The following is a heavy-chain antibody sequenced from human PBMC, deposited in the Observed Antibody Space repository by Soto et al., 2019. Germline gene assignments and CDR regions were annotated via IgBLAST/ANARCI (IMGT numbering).Heavy chain of an antibody. D-gene: IGHD2-2*01. V-gene: IGHV1-8*01. Sequence: ASVKVSCKASGYTFTSYDINWVRQATGQGLEWMGWMNPNSGNTGYAQKFQGRVTMTRNTSISTAYMELSSLRSEDTAVYYCARGRYCSSTSCSMGYLDYWGQGTLVTVSS. CDR1: GYTFTSYD. CDR2: MNPNSGNT. J-gene: IGHJ4*02. CDR3: ARGRYCSSTSCSMGYLDY.